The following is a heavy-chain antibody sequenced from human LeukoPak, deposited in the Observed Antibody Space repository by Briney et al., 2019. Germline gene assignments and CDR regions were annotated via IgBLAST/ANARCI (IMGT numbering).Heavy chain of an antibody. Sequence: ASVKVSCKASGYTFTGYYMHWVRQAPGQGLEWMGWINPNSGGTSYAQKFQGRITMTRDTSISTAYMELSRLRSDDTAVYYCARVPTYYYGSGSYYNLDYWGQGTLATVSS. CDR1: GYTFTGYY. CDR2: INPNSGGT. D-gene: IGHD3-10*01. CDR3: ARVPTYYYGSGSYYNLDY. J-gene: IGHJ4*02. V-gene: IGHV1-2*02.